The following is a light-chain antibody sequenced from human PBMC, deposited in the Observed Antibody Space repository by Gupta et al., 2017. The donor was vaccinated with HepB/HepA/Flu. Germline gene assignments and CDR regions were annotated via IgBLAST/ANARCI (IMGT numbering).Light chain of an antibody. Sequence: DSEMTQSPSSLSASLWDRVTITCRASQSIARYLNWYEKKPGKATNLLLSSASSLKSAVPSTFSGSGYATAFSLTIISRLRPDYATYYCYQWISHPWTFGQGTKLEI. CDR1: QSIARY. V-gene: IGKV1-39*01. CDR3: YQWISHPWT. J-gene: IGKJ1*01. CDR2: SAS.